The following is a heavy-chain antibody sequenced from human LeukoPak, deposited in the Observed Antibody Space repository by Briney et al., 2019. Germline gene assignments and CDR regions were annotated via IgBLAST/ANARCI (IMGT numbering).Heavy chain of an antibody. D-gene: IGHD2-15*01. V-gene: IGHV4-34*01. J-gene: IGHJ3*02. CDR3: ARDSGSYGTYLLGYCSGGSCYGAFDI. CDR1: GGSFSGYY. CDR2: INHSGST. Sequence: SETLSLTCAVYGGSFSGYYWSRIRQPPGKGLEWIGEINHSGSTNYNPSLKSRVTISVDTSKNQFSLKLSSVTAADTAVYYCARDSGSYGTYLLGYCSGGSCYGAFDIWGQGTMVTVSS.